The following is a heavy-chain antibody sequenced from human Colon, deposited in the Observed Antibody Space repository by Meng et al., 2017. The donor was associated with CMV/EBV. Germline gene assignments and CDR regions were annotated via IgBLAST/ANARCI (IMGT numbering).Heavy chain of an antibody. CDR2: IYYGEST. D-gene: IGHD3-3*01. Sequence: SETLSLTCTVSGGSISSGTYYCGWIRPPPGKGLEWIGSIYYGESTYYNPSLKSRITISLDTSKNQFSLTLNSVTAADTAVYYCARQFDLWSGLNFDDWGQGTLVTVSS. J-gene: IGHJ4*02. CDR1: GGSISSGTYY. V-gene: IGHV4-39*07. CDR3: ARQFDLWSGLNFDD.